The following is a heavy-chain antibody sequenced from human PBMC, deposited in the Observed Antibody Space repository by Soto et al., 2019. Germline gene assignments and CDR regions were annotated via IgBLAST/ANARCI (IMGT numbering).Heavy chain of an antibody. J-gene: IGHJ4*02. V-gene: IGHV2-5*02. D-gene: IGHD3-10*01. CDR2: IYWDDDK. Sequence: QITLKESGPTLVKPTQTLTLTCTFSGFSLSTSGVGVGWIRQPPGKALEWLALIYWDDDKRYSPSLKSRLTITKNTSNNQVVLTMTNMDPVDTATYYCAPLNTYYYGSGNNYWGQGTLVTVSS. CDR1: GFSLSTSGVG. CDR3: APLNTYYYGSGNNY.